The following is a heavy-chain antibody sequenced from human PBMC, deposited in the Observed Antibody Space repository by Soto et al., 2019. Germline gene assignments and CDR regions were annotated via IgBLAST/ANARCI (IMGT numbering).Heavy chain of an antibody. CDR1: GFTFTSSA. V-gene: IGHV1-58*01. Sequence: SVKVSCKASGFTFTSSAVQWVRQARGQRLEWIGWIVVGSGNTNYAQKFQERVTITRDMSTSTAYMELSSLRSEDTAVYYCAADGSWFYGVDVWGQGTKVTVSS. D-gene: IGHD3-10*01. CDR2: IVVGSGNT. J-gene: IGHJ6*02. CDR3: AADGSWFYGVDV.